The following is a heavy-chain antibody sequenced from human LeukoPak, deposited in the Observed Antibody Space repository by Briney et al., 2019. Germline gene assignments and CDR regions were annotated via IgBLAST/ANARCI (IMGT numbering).Heavy chain of an antibody. Sequence: SQTLSLTCAISGDSVSSNSAAWHWIRQSPSRGLEWLGRTYYRSKWYNDYAASVKSRITINPETSKNQLSLQLNSVTPEDTAVYYCARGHYDSRGYFGGMDVWGQGTTVTVSS. D-gene: IGHD3-22*01. J-gene: IGHJ6*02. CDR2: TYYRSKWYN. CDR3: ARGHYDSRGYFGGMDV. V-gene: IGHV6-1*01. CDR1: GDSVSSNSAA.